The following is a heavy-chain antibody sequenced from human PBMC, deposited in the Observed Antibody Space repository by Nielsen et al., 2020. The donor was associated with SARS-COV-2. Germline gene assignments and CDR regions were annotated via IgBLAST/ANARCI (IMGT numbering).Heavy chain of an antibody. CDR3: ARAGFNEYGLLPFDL. CDR2: IYHSGST. Sequence: SETLSPTCAVFGASISSGGYSWSWIRQQPGKGLEWIGYIYHSGSTYYNPSPNSRVTISVNRSKNQFSLKLSSVTAADTAVYYCARAGFNEYGLLPFDLWGRGTLVTVSS. CDR1: GASISSGGYS. J-gene: IGHJ2*01. D-gene: IGHD4-17*01. V-gene: IGHV4-30-2*01.